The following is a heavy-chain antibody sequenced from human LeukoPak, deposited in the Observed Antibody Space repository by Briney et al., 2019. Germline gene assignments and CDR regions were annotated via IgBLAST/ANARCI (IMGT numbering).Heavy chain of an antibody. V-gene: IGHV3-9*01. CDR2: ISWRSGSI. J-gene: IGHJ4*02. CDR1: GFTFDDYA. CDR3: AKDEVAPVGYCTSTTCQGLDY. Sequence: GGSLRLSCAASGFTFDDYAMHWVRHAPGKGLEWVSGISWRSGSIVYADSVKGRFTISRDNAKNCLYLQMNSLRPEATALYYRAKDEVAPVGYCTSTTCQGLDYWGQGTRVTVSS. D-gene: IGHD2-2*01.